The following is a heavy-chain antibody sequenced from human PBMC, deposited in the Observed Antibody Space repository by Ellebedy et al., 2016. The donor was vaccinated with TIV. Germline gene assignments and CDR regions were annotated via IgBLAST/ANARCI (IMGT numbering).Heavy chain of an antibody. Sequence: ASVKVSCKASGYTLTTYGIGWVRQAPGQGLEWMGWISGYTGNTNYARKFMGRVLMTTDTSTNTAYMELRTLTTDDTAMFYCARYAESYADYWGQGTLVTVSS. CDR2: ISGYTGNT. CDR3: ARYAESYADY. D-gene: IGHD1-26*01. V-gene: IGHV1-18*01. J-gene: IGHJ4*02. CDR1: GYTLTTYG.